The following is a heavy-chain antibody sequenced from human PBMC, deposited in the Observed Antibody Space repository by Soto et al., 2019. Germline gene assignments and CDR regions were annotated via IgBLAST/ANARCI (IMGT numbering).Heavy chain of an antibody. CDR3: ARDTESYQLLEGGYYYYGMDV. Sequence: SETLSLTCTVSGGSISSSSYYWGWIRQPPGKGLEWIGSIYYSGSTYYNPSLKSRVTISVDTSKNQFSLKLSSVTAADTAVYYCARDTESYQLLEGGYYYYGMDVWGQGTTVTVSS. CDR2: IYYSGST. D-gene: IGHD2-2*01. CDR1: GGSISSSSYY. V-gene: IGHV4-39*07. J-gene: IGHJ6*02.